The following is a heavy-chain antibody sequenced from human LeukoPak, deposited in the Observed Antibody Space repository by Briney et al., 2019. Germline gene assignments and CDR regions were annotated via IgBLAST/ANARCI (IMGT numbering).Heavy chain of an antibody. D-gene: IGHD2-15*01. CDR1: GGTFSSYA. CDR2: IIPIFGTA. V-gene: IGHV1-69*06. CDR3: AINQAGYCGGGSCYRHEFYYMDV. J-gene: IGHJ6*03. Sequence: SVKVSCKASGGTFSSYAISWVRQAPGQGLEWMGGIIPIFGTANYAQKFQGRVTITADKSTSTAYMELSSLRSEDTAMYYCAINQAGYCGGGSCYRHEFYYMDVWGKGTSVTVSS.